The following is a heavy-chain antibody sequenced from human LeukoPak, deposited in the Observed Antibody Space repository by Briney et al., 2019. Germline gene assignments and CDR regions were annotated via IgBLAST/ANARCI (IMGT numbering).Heavy chain of an antibody. D-gene: IGHD5-18*01. V-gene: IGHV3-21*04. CDR1: GFTFSSYS. CDR2: ISSSSSYI. Sequence: PGGSLRLSCAASGFTFSSYSMNWVRQAPGKGLEWVSSISSSSSYIYYADSVKGRFTISRDNSKKSLYLQMNSLRAEDTAVYYCAQGGRGYSYLAHPGPDYWGQGTLVTVSS. CDR3: AQGGRGYSYLAHPGPDY. J-gene: IGHJ4*02.